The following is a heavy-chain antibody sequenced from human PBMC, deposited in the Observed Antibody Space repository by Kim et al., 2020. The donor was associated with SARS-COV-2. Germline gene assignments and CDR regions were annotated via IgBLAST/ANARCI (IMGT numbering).Heavy chain of an antibody. CDR3: ARDSPTHFYEDDAFDL. J-gene: IGHJ3*01. Sequence: ASVKVSCKASGYAFSGFHIHWVRQAPGQGLEWMGWVNPNSGGTNYAQKFQGRVTMTRDTSMNTAYMELRRLTSDDTAMYYCARDSPTHFYEDDAFDLWGQ. CDR1: GYAFSGFH. D-gene: IGHD3-3*02. V-gene: IGHV1-2*02. CDR2: VNPNSGGT.